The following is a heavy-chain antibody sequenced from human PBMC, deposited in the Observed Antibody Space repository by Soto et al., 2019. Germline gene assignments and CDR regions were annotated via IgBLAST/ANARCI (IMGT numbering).Heavy chain of an antibody. D-gene: IGHD2-15*01. V-gene: IGHV5-51*01. J-gene: IGHJ4*02. CDR3: ARRQNGGNILQDFDY. CDR2: IYPGDSDT. Sequence: GESLKISCKGSGYSFNNYWIAWVRQLPGKGLEWMGIIYPGDSDTRYSPSFQGQVTISADKSINTAYLQWSSLKASDTAMYFCARRQNGGNILQDFDYWGQGTLVTVSS. CDR1: GYSFNNYW.